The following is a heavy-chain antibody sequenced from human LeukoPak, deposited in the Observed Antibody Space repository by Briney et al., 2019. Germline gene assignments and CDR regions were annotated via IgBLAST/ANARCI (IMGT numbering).Heavy chain of an antibody. J-gene: IGHJ6*02. Sequence: SQTLSLTFAISGDSVSSNSAAWNWLRQSPSRGLEWLGRTYYRSKWYNDYAVSVKSRIAINPDTSKHQFSLQLNSVTPDDTAVYYCARARYHDSSGYYPRYYYYYGMDVWGQGTTVTVSS. CDR3: ARARYHDSSGYYPRYYYYYGMDV. CDR2: TYYRSKWYN. CDR1: GDSVSSNSAA. V-gene: IGHV6-1*01. D-gene: IGHD3-22*01.